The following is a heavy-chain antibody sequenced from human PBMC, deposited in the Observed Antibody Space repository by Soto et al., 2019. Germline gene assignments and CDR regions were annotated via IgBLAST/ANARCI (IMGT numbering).Heavy chain of an antibody. V-gene: IGHV3-23*01. CDR2: ISGSGGST. CDR1: GVTFSSYA. J-gene: IGHJ4*02. Sequence: PGRSLRLSCAASGVTFSSYAMSRVRQAPGKGLDWVSAISGSGGSTYYADSVKGRFTISRDNSKNTLYLQMNSLRAEDTAVYYCARDSLFYDSSGYYYGLLDYWGQGTLVTVSS. CDR3: ARDSLFYDSSGYYYGLLDY. D-gene: IGHD3-22*01.